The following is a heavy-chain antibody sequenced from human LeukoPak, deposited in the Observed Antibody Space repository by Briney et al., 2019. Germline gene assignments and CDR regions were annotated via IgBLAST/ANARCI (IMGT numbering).Heavy chain of an antibody. CDR3: ARDQCSGGSCNGIFGGMDV. CDR2: IRYDGSNK. V-gene: IGHV3-30*02. J-gene: IGHJ6*02. D-gene: IGHD2-15*01. Sequence: GGSLRLSCAASGFTFSSYGMHWVRQAPGKGLEWVAFIRYDGSNKYYADSVKGRFTISRDNSKNTLYLQMNSLRAEDTAVYYCARDQCSGGSCNGIFGGMDVWGQGTTVTVSS. CDR1: GFTFSSYG.